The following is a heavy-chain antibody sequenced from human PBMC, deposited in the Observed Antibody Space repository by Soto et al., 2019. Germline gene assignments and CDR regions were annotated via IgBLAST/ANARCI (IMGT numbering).Heavy chain of an antibody. J-gene: IGHJ4*02. Sequence: GTSVEVSWKASRNRFGSCARRWVRQDPGQSLEWMGWIQGGNDNTYYSQRFQGRLTFTRDTSPGTTYMELSSLTSEDTAIYYCARDDSGYSGSHYIDYFNFWGQGTLVTVSS. V-gene: IGHV1-3*01. CDR2: IQGGNDNT. CDR1: RNRFGSCA. CDR3: ARDDSGYSGSHYIDYFNF. D-gene: IGHD1-26*01.